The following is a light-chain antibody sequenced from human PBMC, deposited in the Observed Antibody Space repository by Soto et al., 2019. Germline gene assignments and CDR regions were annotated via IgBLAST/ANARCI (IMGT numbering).Light chain of an antibody. J-gene: IGLJ1*01. Sequence: QSALTQPASVSGSPGQSITISCTGTSSDVGGYNYVSWYQQHPGKAPKLMIYDVSNRPSGVSNRFSGSKSGNTASLTISXXXXXXXADYYCSSYTSSSTQVFGTGTKLTVL. CDR3: SSYTSSSTQV. CDR2: DVS. CDR1: SSDVGGYNY. V-gene: IGLV2-14*01.